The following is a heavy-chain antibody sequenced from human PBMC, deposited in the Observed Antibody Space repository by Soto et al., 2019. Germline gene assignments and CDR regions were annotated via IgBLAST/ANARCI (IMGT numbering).Heavy chain of an antibody. CDR3: AKDLRSSSRAFGMDV. Sequence: GGSLRLSCAAPGFPFSSYVMSWVRQAPGKGLEWVSAISGSGGSTYYAHSVKGQFTISRDNSKNTLYLQMNSLRAEDTAVYYCAKDLRSSSRAFGMDVWGQGTTVTVSS. CDR2: ISGSGGST. V-gene: IGHV3-23*01. D-gene: IGHD6-6*01. CDR1: GFPFSSYV. J-gene: IGHJ6*02.